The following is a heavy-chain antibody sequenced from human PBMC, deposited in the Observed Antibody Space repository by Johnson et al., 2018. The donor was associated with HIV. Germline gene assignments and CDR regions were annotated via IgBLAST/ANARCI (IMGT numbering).Heavy chain of an antibody. CDR1: GFTFSSYA. CDR3: AKGEGYCGGDCLDTFDI. D-gene: IGHD2-21*01. CDR2: ISYDGNNK. Sequence: QVQLVESGGGVVQPGRSLRLSCAASGFTFSSYAMHWVRQAPGKGLEWVAVISYDGNNKYHADSVKGRFTISRDNSKNTLNLQMNSLRAEDTAVYYCAKGEGYCGGDCLDTFDIWGQGTMVTVSS. J-gene: IGHJ3*02. V-gene: IGHV3-30-3*01.